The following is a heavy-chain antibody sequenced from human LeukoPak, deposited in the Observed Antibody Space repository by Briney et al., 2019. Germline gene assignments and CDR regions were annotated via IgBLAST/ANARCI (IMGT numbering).Heavy chain of an antibody. Sequence: RGSLRLSCAASGFTFSSYGMHWVRQAPGKGLEWVAVISYDGSNKYYADSVKGRFTISRDNSKNTLYLQMNSLRAEDTAVYYCAKDRGSGWSVVGMDVWGQGTTVTVSS. CDR3: AKDRGSGWSVVGMDV. D-gene: IGHD6-19*01. V-gene: IGHV3-30*18. CDR2: ISYDGSNK. J-gene: IGHJ6*02. CDR1: GFTFSSYG.